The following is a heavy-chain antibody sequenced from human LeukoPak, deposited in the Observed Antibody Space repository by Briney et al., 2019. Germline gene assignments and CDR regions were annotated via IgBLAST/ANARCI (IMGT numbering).Heavy chain of an antibody. D-gene: IGHD6-13*01. CDR1: GGSFSGYS. CDR3: ARGSAAGLAY. J-gene: IGHJ4*02. CDR2: INRSGST. V-gene: IGHV4-34*01. Sequence: SETLSLTCAVYGGSFSGYSWTWIRQPPGEGLEWIGEINRSGSTNYNPSLKSRVTISRDTFKNQFSLKLSSVTAADTAVYYCARGSAAGLAYWGQGTLVTVSS.